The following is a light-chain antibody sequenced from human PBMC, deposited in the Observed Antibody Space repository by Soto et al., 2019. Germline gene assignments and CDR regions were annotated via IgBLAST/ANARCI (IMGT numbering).Light chain of an antibody. V-gene: IGLV1-40*01. CDR2: GNS. CDR1: SSNIGAGYD. Sequence: QSVLTQPPSVSGAPGQRVTISCTGSSSNIGAGYDVHWYQQLPGTAPKLLIYGNSNRPSGVPDRISGSKSGTSASLAIPGLQAEDEADYYGQSYDISLSGTHVVFGGGTKLTVL. CDR3: QSYDISLSGTHVV. J-gene: IGLJ2*01.